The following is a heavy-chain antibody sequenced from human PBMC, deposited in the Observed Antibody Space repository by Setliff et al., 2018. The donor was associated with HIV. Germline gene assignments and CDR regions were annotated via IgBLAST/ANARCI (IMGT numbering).Heavy chain of an antibody. D-gene: IGHD6-13*01. CDR1: GGSFSGYY. J-gene: IGHJ6*02. V-gene: IGHV3-33*08. Sequence: LSLTCAVYGGSFSGYYWSWIRQAPGKGLEWVAVIWYDGSNKYYADSVKGRFTISRDNSKNTLYLQMNSLRPEDTAVYYCARDCRVGWVFTYGMDVWGQGTLVTVSS. CDR2: IWYDGSNK. CDR3: ARDCRVGWVFTYGMDV.